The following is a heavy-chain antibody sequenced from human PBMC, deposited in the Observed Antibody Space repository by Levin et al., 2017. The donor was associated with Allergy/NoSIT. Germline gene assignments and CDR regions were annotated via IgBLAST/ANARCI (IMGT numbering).Heavy chain of an antibody. Sequence: GGSLRLSCKGSGYIFPDYWIGWVRQMPGKGLEWIGTIYPGDSDTRYSPSFQGQVTISADKSISTAFLQWSSLKASDTATYFCARQGWNDVIFDHWAQGTLVTVSS. J-gene: IGHJ4*02. V-gene: IGHV5-51*01. CDR2: IYPGDSDT. CDR1: GYIFPDYW. D-gene: IGHD1-1*01. CDR3: ARQGWNDVIFDH.